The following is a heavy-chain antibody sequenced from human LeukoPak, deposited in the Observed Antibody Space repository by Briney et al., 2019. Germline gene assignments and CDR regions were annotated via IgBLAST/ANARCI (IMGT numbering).Heavy chain of an antibody. V-gene: IGHV4-34*01. Sequence: SETLSLTCAVYGGSFSGYYWSWIRQPPGKGLEWIGEINHSGSTNYNPSLKSRVTISVDTSKNQFSLELSSVTAADTAVYYCVRAKGFREPFQDYWGQGTLVTVSS. D-gene: IGHD3-10*01. J-gene: IGHJ4*02. CDR2: INHSGST. CDR1: GGSFSGYY. CDR3: VRAKGFREPFQDY.